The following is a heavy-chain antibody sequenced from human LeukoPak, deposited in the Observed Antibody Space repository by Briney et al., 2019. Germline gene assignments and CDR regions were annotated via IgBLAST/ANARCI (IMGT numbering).Heavy chain of an antibody. D-gene: IGHD3-10*01. V-gene: IGHV4-61*02. Sequence: SETLSLTCTVSGGSISSGSYYWTWMRQPAGKGLEWIGRIHTTGSTTYNPSLKSRVTISVDTSKNQFSLKLSSVTAADTAVYYCARRLRYYYGSGSYRQYYFDYWGQGTLVTVSS. CDR3: ARRLRYYYGSGSYRQYYFDY. CDR2: IHTTGST. CDR1: GGSISSGSYY. J-gene: IGHJ4*02.